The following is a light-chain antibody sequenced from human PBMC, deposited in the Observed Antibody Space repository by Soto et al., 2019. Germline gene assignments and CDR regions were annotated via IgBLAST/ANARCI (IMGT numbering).Light chain of an antibody. Sequence: QLVLTQSPSASASLGASVKLTCTLSSGHSSYAIAWHQQQPEKGPRYLMKVNSDGSHSKGDGITDRFSGSSSGAERYLTISSLQSEDEADYYCQTWGTGTHKVFGGGTKLTVL. J-gene: IGLJ2*01. CDR1: SGHSSYA. CDR2: VNSDGSH. CDR3: QTWGTGTHKV. V-gene: IGLV4-69*01.